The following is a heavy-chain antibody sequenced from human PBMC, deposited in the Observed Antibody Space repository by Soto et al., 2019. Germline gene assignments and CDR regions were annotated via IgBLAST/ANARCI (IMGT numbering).Heavy chain of an antibody. CDR2: INPSGGST. V-gene: IGHV1-46*01. J-gene: IGHJ5*02. Sequence: QVQLVQSGAEVKKSGASVKVSCTASGYAFTSYFMHWVRQAPGEGIEWMGIINPSGGSTSYAKRFQGRVTMTRDTSTSTVFMELSSLRSEDTAVSFCATSSVPVTRDWFDPWGQGTLVTVSS. D-gene: IGHD3-10*01. CDR1: GYAFTSYF. CDR3: ATSSVPVTRDWFDP.